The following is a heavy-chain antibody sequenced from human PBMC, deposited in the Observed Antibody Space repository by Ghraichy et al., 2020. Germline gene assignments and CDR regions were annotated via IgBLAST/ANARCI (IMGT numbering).Heavy chain of an antibody. J-gene: IGHJ6*02. D-gene: IGHD3-22*01. CDR3: AREKRKYYYDSSGPLDV. CDR1: GFTFSDYY. CDR2: ISSSGSTI. Sequence: LSLTCAASGFTFSDYYMSWIRQAPGKGLEWVSYISSSGSTIYYADSVKGRFTISRDNAKNSLYLQMNSLRAEDTAVYYCAREKRKYYYDSSGPLDVWGQGTTVTVSS. V-gene: IGHV3-11*01.